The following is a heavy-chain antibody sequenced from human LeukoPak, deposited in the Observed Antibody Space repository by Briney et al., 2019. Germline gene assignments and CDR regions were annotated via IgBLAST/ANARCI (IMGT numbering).Heavy chain of an antibody. CDR3: ARDLRTDGMDV. J-gene: IGHJ6*04. Sequence: GGSLRLSCAASGFTFSSYSMNWVRQAPGKGLEWVSSISSSSSYIYYADSVKGRFTIPRDNAKNSLYLQMNSLRAEDTAVYYCARDLRTDGMDVWGKGTTVTVSS. V-gene: IGHV3-21*01. CDR2: ISSSSSYI. CDR1: GFTFSSYS.